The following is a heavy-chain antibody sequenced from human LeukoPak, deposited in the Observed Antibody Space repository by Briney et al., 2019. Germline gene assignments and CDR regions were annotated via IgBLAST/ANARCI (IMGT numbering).Heavy chain of an antibody. CDR2: IRSDGTNH. D-gene: IGHD3-22*01. V-gene: IGHV3-30*02. J-gene: IGHJ3*02. Sequence: GRSLRLSCAASGFTFSSYAMHWVRQAPGKGLEWVAFIRSDGTNHYYADSVKDRFTISRDNSKNTLYLQMDDLRAEDTAVYYCAKGPYYYDSSAYHYGAFDIWGQGTMVTVSS. CDR3: AKGPYYYDSSAYHYGAFDI. CDR1: GFTFSSYA.